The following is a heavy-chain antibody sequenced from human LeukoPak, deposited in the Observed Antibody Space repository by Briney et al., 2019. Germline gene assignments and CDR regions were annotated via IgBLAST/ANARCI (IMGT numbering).Heavy chain of an antibody. J-gene: IGHJ6*02. D-gene: IGHD2-2*01. CDR1: GYTFTGYY. CDR3: ATGYCSSTSCYVDYYYGMDV. Sequence: ASVKVSCKASGYTFTGYYMHWVRQAPGQGLEWMGWINPNSGGTSYAQKFQGRVTMTRDTSISTAYMELSRLRSDDTAVYYCATGYCSSTSCYVDYYYGMDVWGQGTTVTVSS. CDR2: INPNSGGT. V-gene: IGHV1-2*02.